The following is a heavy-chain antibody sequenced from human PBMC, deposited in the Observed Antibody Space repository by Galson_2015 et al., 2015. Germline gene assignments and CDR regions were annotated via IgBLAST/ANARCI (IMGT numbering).Heavy chain of an antibody. Sequence: SLRLSCAASGFTFGDYTMNWVRQAPGEGLEWVGFIRSKAYGGTTEYAASVKGRFTISRDDSKSIAYLQMNSLKTEDTAVYYCTRYSESYPHDAFDIWGQGTMVTVSS. CDR3: TRYSESYPHDAFDI. V-gene: IGHV3-49*04. CDR1: GFTFGDYT. CDR2: IRSKAYGGTT. D-gene: IGHD1-26*01. J-gene: IGHJ3*02.